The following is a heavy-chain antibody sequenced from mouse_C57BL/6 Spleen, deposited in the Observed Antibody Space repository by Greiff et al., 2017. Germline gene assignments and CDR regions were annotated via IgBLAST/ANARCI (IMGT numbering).Heavy chain of an antibody. V-gene: IGHV1-69*01. CDR2: IDPSDSYT. CDR3: AIATTAFDY. D-gene: IGHD1-2*01. CDR1: GYTFTSYW. J-gene: IGHJ2*01. Sequence: QVQLQQPGAELVMPGASVKLSCKASGYTFTSYWMHWVKHRPGQGLEWIGEIDPSDSYTNYNQKFKGKATLTVDKSSSTAYMQLSSLTSEDSAVYYCAIATTAFDYWGQGTTLTVSS.